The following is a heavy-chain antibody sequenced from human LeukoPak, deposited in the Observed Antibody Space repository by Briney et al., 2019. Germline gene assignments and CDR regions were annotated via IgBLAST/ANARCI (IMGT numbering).Heavy chain of an antibody. J-gene: IGHJ4*02. CDR1: GFTFSSYS. CDR3: AKLSGSREFDY. D-gene: IGHD3-10*01. CDR2: ISGSGGST. Sequence: GGSLRLSCAASGFTFSSYSMNWVRQAPGKGLEWVSAISGSGGSTYYADSVKGRFTISRDNSKNTLYLQMNSLRAEDTAVYYCAKLSGSREFDYWGQGTLVTVSS. V-gene: IGHV3-23*01.